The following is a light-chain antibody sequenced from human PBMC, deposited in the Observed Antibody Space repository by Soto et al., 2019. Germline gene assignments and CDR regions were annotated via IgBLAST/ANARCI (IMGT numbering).Light chain of an antibody. CDR3: QQSTA. CDR1: QSISNNY. V-gene: IGKV3-20*01. CDR2: GVS. J-gene: IGKJ1*01. Sequence: EIVLTQSPGTLSLSPGERATLSCRASQSISNNYLAWYQQRPGQAPRLLIYGVSSRATGIADRFSGSGSGTDFTLTISRLEPEDFATYYCQQSTAFGQGTRVEI.